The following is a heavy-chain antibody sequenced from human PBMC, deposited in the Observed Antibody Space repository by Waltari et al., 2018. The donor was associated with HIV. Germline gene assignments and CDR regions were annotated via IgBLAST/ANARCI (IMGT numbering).Heavy chain of an antibody. CDR2: ISYDGSNK. J-gene: IGHJ4*02. CDR1: GFIFSSYA. Sequence: QVPLVESGGGVVQPGRSMRLSCAASGFIFSSYAMHWVRQAPGNGLEWVAVISYDGSNKYYADSVKGRFTISRDNSKNPLYLQMNSLGAEDTAVYYCASEEGYWGQGTLVTVSS. CDR3: ASEEGY. V-gene: IGHV3-30*01.